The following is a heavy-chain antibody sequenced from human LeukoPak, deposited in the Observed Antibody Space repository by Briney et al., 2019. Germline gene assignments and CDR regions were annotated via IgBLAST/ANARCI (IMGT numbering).Heavy chain of an antibody. CDR1: GGTFRSYA. J-gene: IGHJ5*02. Sequence: ASVKVSCKASGGTFRSYAISWVRQAPGQGLEWLGGVISIAPTANYAQKFQDRVTMNMDEYTTTAFMELRSLRSDDTAVYYCARGRVSGTTLVTWFDTWGQRTLVTVSS. CDR2: VISIAPTA. D-gene: IGHD5-18*01. V-gene: IGHV1-69*05. CDR3: ARGRVSGTTLVTWFDT.